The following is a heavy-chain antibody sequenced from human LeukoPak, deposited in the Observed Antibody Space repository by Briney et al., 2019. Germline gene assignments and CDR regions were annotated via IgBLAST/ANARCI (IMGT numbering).Heavy chain of an antibody. V-gene: IGHV3-53*01. Sequence: PGGSLRLSCAASGFTVSSNYMSWVRQAPGKGLEWVSVIYSGGSTYYADSVKGRFTISRDNSKNTLYLQMNSLRAEDTAVYYCARHQAENWSDPWGQGTLVTVSS. CDR2: IYSGGST. J-gene: IGHJ5*02. CDR1: GFTVSSNY. D-gene: IGHD6-13*01. CDR3: ARHQAENWSDP.